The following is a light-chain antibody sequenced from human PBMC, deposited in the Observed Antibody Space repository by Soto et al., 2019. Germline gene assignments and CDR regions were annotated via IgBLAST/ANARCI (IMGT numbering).Light chain of an antibody. CDR1: QSISSW. CDR3: QHYNSYSEA. Sequence: EIQMTQSPSTLSAYVGDRVSITCRASQSISSWLAWYQQKPGKAPKLLIYDASSLESGVPSRFSGSGSGTEFTLTISSLQPDDFATYYCQHYNSYSEAFGQGTKVDI. J-gene: IGKJ1*01. V-gene: IGKV1-5*01. CDR2: DAS.